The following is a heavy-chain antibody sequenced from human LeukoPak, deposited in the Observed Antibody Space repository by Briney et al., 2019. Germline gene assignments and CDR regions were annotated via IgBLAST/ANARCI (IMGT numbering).Heavy chain of an antibody. Sequence: PGGSLRLSCAASGFTFSSHWMSWVRQAPGKGLEWVANIKQDGSEKYYVDSVKGRFTISRDNAKNSLYLQMNSLRAEDTAVYYCGSIGSSWYEDYCGQGTLVTVSS. J-gene: IGHJ4*02. D-gene: IGHD6-13*01. CDR3: GSIGSSWYEDY. V-gene: IGHV3-7*01. CDR2: IKQDGSEK. CDR1: GFTFSSHW.